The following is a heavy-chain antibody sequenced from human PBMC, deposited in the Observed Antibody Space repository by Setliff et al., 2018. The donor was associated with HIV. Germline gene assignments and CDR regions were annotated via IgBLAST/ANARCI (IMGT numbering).Heavy chain of an antibody. J-gene: IGHJ1*01. V-gene: IGHV4-34*08. CDR1: GFTFSNYA. CDR2: INHSGTT. Sequence: LRLSCAASGFTFSNYAMNWVRQAPGKGLEWIGEINHSGTTNSNPSLKSRVTISVDTSRNQFSLTLNSVTAADTATYYCASRGIVVVTMSMPDEFFVHWGHGTLVTVSS. D-gene: IGHD2-21*02. CDR3: ASRGIVVVTMSMPDEFFVH.